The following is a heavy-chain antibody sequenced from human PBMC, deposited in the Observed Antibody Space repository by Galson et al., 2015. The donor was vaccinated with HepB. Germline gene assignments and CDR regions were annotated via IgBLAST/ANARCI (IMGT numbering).Heavy chain of an antibody. V-gene: IGHV3-48*02. CDR3: VREKGFYYDY. CDR1: GFIFSTYS. CDR2: ISSTSSGI. J-gene: IGHJ4*02. D-gene: IGHD2-15*01. Sequence: SLRLSCAGSGFIFSTYSMNWVRQVPGKGLEWVSYISSTSSGIYYADSVKGRFTISRDNAENSLYLQMNSLRDEDTAVYYCVREKGFYYDYWGQGTLVTVSS.